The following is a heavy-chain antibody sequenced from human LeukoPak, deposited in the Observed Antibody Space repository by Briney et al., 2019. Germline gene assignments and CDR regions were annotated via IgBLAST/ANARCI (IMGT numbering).Heavy chain of an antibody. J-gene: IGHJ4*02. CDR2: IIPIFGTA. V-gene: IGHV1-69*13. D-gene: IGHD2-2*01. Sequence: GASVKASCKASGGTFSSYAISWVRQAPGQGLEWMGGIIPIFGTANYAQKFQGRVTITADESTSTAYMELSSLRSEDTAVYYCASYVCKYCSSTSLSLLWFGESFDYWGQGTLVTVSS. CDR1: GGTFSSYA. CDR3: ASYVCKYCSSTSLSLLWFGESFDY.